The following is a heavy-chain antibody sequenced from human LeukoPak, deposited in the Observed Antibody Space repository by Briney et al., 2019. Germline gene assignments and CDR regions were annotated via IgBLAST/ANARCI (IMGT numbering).Heavy chain of an antibody. D-gene: IGHD3-10*01. CDR2: IYYSGST. CDR1: GGSISSSSYY. CDR3: ARLQWFGHLNYMDV. Sequence: SETLSLTCTVSGGSISSSSYYWGWIRQPPGKGLEWIGSIYYSGSTYYNPSLKSRVTISVDTSKNQFSLKLSSVTAADTAVYYCARLQWFGHLNYMDVWGKGTTVTISS. V-gene: IGHV4-39*07. J-gene: IGHJ6*03.